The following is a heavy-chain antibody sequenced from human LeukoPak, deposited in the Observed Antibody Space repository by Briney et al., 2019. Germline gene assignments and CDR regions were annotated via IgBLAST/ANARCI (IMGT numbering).Heavy chain of an antibody. J-gene: IGHJ4*02. D-gene: IGHD1-26*01. CDR2: IYYSGTT. CDR3: ARDRVGATTWLDY. Sequence: SETLSLTCTVSGGSISSSSYYWGWIRQPPGKGLEWIGSIYYSGTTYYNPSLKSRVTISVDTSKSQFSLKLISVTAADTAVYYCARDRVGATTWLDYWGQGTLVPSPQ. V-gene: IGHV4-39*07. CDR1: GGSISSSSYY.